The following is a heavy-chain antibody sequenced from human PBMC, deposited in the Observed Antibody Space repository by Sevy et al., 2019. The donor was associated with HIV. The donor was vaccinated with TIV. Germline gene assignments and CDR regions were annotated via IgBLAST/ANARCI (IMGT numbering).Heavy chain of an antibody. D-gene: IGHD2-21*02. Sequence: GGSLRLSCAASGFTFSSYAMHWVRQAPGKGLEWVAVISYDGSNKYYADSVKGRFTMSRDNSKNTLYLQRNSLRAEDTAVYYCARDPAYCGGDCSYLFQHWGQGTLVTVSS. V-gene: IGHV3-30-3*01. CDR1: GFTFSSYA. CDR3: ARDPAYCGGDCSYLFQH. CDR2: ISYDGSNK. J-gene: IGHJ1*01.